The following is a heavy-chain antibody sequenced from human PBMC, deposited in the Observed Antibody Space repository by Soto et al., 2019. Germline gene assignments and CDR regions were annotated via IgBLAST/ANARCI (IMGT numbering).Heavy chain of an antibody. D-gene: IGHD6-13*01. V-gene: IGHV1-18*04. CDR1: GYTFTSYG. J-gene: IGHJ6*02. Sequence: GASVKVSCKASGYTFTSYGISWVRQDPGQGLEWMGWISAYNGNTNYAQKLQGRVTMTTDTSTSTAYMELRSLRSDDTAVYYCARVGIDSSSWYKSVYYYYGMDVWGQGTTVTVSS. CDR3: ARVGIDSSSWYKSVYYYYGMDV. CDR2: ISAYNGNT.